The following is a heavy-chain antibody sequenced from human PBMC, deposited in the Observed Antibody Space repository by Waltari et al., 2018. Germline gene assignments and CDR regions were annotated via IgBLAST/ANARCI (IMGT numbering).Heavy chain of an antibody. J-gene: IGHJ4*02. D-gene: IGHD5-18*01. CDR2: INGDGYGT. Sequence: EVQLLEAGGDLVQPGGSLRLSCAASGFTFSDYWMHWVRQAPGKGLVWVERINGDGYGTTYSDSVQGRFTISRDNTKNTVYLQLNSLRADDTAVYYCARKGGRGYTYGPFYFDSWGRGTLVTVSS. CDR3: ARKGGRGYTYGPFYFDS. V-gene: IGHV3-74*01. CDR1: GFTFSDYW.